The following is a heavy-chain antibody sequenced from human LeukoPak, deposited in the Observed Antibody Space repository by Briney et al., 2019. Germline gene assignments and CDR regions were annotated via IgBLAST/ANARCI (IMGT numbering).Heavy chain of an antibody. V-gene: IGHV3-23*01. J-gene: IGHJ4*02. CDR2: ISGSGDST. D-gene: IGHD6-13*01. CDR3: AKGGSSSWDYFDY. CDR1: GFTLRSYV. Sequence: PGGSLRLSCVASGFTLRSYVMNRVRQTPGKGLEWVSSISGSGDSTFYADSVKGRFTISRDNSKNTLYLQMNSLRAEDTAVYYCAKGGSSSWDYFDYWGPGTLVTVSS.